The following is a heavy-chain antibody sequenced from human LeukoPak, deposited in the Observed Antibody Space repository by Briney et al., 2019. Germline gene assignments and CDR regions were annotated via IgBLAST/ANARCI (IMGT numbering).Heavy chain of an antibody. Sequence: SETLSLTCAVYGGSFSGYYWSWIRQPPGKGLEWIGEINHSGSTNYNPSLKSRVTISVDTSKNQFSLKLSSVTAADTAVYYCARVVARLVSDPFDIWGQGTMVTVSS. J-gene: IGHJ3*02. D-gene: IGHD5-12*01. V-gene: IGHV4-34*01. CDR2: INHSGST. CDR1: GGSFSGYY. CDR3: ARVVARLVSDPFDI.